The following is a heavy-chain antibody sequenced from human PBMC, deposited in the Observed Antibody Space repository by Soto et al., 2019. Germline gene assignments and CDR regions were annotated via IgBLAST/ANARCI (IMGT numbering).Heavy chain of an antibody. CDR3: ARWTYYYDSGGYR. Sequence: QVQLVESGGGVVQPGRSRRLSCAASGFTFNTYPRHWVRQAPGKGLEWVALISHDGSKKYYADSVKGRFTISRDNSENTLYLQLNNLRAEDTAVYYCARWTYYYDSGGYRWGQGTLVTVSS. V-gene: IGHV3-30-3*01. J-gene: IGHJ4*02. D-gene: IGHD3-22*01. CDR1: GFTFNTYP. CDR2: ISHDGSKK.